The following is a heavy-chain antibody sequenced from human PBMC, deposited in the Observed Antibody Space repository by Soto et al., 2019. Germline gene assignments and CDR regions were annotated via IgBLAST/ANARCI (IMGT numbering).Heavy chain of an antibody. J-gene: IGHJ4*02. D-gene: IGHD3-3*01. CDR1: GGSISSGGYY. CDR2: IYYSGST. CDR3: ARAERLEWLDSYYFDY. Sequence: QVQLQESGPGLVKPSQTLSLTCTVSGGSISSGGYYWSWIRQHPGKGLEWIGYIYYSGSTYYNPSLKSRVTISVDTSKNQFSLKLSSVTAADTAVYYCARAERLEWLDSYYFDYWGQGTLVTVSS. V-gene: IGHV4-31*03.